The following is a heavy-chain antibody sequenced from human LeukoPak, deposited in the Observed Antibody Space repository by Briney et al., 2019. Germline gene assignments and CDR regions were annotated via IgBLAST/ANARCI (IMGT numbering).Heavy chain of an antibody. J-gene: IGHJ3*02. CDR2: IIAYNGNT. CDR1: GYTFTVYG. V-gene: IGHV1-18*01. CDR3: ARDKLLWFAEHGAPYAFDI. D-gene: IGHD3-10*01. Sequence: ASVKVSCKASGYTFTVYGITWVRQAPRQGLEWMGWIIAYNGNTNYAQKLQGRVTMTTDTSTSTAYMELRSLRSDHTAVYYCARDKLLWFAEHGAPYAFDIWGQGTMVTVSS.